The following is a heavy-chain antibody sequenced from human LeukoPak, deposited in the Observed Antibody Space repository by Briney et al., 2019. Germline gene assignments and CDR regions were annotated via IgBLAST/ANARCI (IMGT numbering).Heavy chain of an antibody. Sequence: GASVKVSCEASGYTFTGYYMHWVRQAPGQGLEWMGWINPNSGGTNYAQKFQGRVTMTRDTSISTAYMELSRLRSDDTAVYYCASRTYSSSSGYNWFDPWGQGTLVTVSS. V-gene: IGHV1-2*02. J-gene: IGHJ5*02. CDR2: INPNSGGT. CDR1: GYTFTGYY. D-gene: IGHD6-6*01. CDR3: ASRTYSSSSGYNWFDP.